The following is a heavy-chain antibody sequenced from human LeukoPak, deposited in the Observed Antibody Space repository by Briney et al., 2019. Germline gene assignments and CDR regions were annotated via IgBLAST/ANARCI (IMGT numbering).Heavy chain of an antibody. CDR2: ISGSGGST. CDR3: GSDGGYGQTDY. V-gene: IGHV3-23*01. Sequence: PGGSLRLSCAASGFTFSSYAMSWVRQAPGKGLEWVSAISGSGGSTYYADSVKGRFTISRDNSKNTLYLQMNNLRAEDTAVYYCGSDGGYGQTDYWGQGTLVTVSS. CDR1: GFTFSSYA. D-gene: IGHD5-12*01. J-gene: IGHJ4*02.